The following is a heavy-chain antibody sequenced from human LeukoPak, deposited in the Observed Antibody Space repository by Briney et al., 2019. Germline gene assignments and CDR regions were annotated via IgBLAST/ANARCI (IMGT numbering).Heavy chain of an antibody. Sequence: GGSLRLSCAASGLTFSSYSMNWVRQTPGKGLEWVSYISSSSSAIYYADSVKGRFTISRDNARNSLCLQMNSLRAEDTAVYHCARGRYFDYWGQGTLVTVSS. J-gene: IGHJ4*02. CDR1: GLTFSSYS. CDR2: ISSSSSAI. CDR3: ARGRYFDY. V-gene: IGHV3-48*01.